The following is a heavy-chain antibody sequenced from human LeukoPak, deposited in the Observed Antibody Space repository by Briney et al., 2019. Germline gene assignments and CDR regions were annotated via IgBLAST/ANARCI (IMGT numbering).Heavy chain of an antibody. V-gene: IGHV3-15*04. D-gene: IGHD6-19*01. CDR3: TTHRDYSSGFNFDY. CDR2: SESKVDGGTP. J-gene: IGHJ4*02. CDR1: GFIFSNAW. Sequence: GGSLRLSCATSGFIFSNAWMSWVRQAPVKGLEWVGHSESKVDGGTPDYAAPVKGRFIISRDDSRSTLYLQMNSLKTEDTAVYYCTTHRDYSSGFNFDYWGQGALVTVSS.